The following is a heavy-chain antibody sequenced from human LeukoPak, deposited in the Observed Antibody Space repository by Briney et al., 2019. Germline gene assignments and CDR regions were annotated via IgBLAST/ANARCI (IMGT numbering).Heavy chain of an antibody. CDR2: INPNSGGT. D-gene: IGHD4-17*01. Sequence: GASVKVSCKASGHTFTGYYMHWVRQAPGQGLEWMGWINPNSGGTNYAQKFQGRVTMTRDTSISTAYMELSRLRSDDTAVYYCARGLHYGDYVHCKFDPWGQGTLVTVSS. J-gene: IGHJ5*02. CDR3: ARGLHYGDYVHCKFDP. CDR1: GHTFTGYY. V-gene: IGHV1-2*02.